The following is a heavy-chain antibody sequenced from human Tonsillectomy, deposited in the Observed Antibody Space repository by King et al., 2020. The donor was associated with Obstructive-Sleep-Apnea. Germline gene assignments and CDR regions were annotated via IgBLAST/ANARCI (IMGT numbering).Heavy chain of an antibody. Sequence: QLQESGPGLVKPSETLSLTCTVSGGSISSYYWSWFRPPPGKGLEWIGYIYYSGSTNYNPSLKSRVTISIKPSKNQFSLKLSPVTAADTAVYYCARAKFSSDDAFDIWGQGTMVTVSS. J-gene: IGHJ3*02. CDR3: ARAKFSSDDAFDI. CDR1: GGSISSYY. CDR2: IYYSGST. V-gene: IGHV4-59*01. D-gene: IGHD3-22*01.